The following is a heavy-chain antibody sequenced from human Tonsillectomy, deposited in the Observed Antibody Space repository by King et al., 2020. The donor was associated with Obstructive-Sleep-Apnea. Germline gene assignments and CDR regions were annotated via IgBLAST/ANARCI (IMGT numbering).Heavy chain of an antibody. CDR1: GRTGRSNY. D-gene: IGHD5-24*01. J-gene: IGHJ4*02. Sequence: VQLVESGGGLVQPGGSLRLSCEASGRTGRSNYMTWVRQAPGKGLEWVSVFYSGGSTYYADAVKDRFTISRDNSKNALYLQMNNLRVEDTAVYYCARDRNGFNPIFDYWGQGTLVTVSS. CDR3: ARDRNGFNPIFDY. V-gene: IGHV3-66*01. CDR2: FYSGGST.